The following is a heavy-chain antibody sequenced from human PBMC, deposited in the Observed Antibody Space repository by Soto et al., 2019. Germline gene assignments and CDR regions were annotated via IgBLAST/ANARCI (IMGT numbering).Heavy chain of an antibody. V-gene: IGHV3-21*01. J-gene: IGHJ5*02. CDR3: ARGSEYYGSGSYYTFVSIRFDP. CDR1: GFTFSSYS. D-gene: IGHD3-10*01. Sequence: PGGSLRLSCAASGFTFSSYSMNWVRQAPGKGLEWVSSISSSSSYIYYADSVKGRFTISRDNAKNSLYLQMNSLRAEDTAVYYCARGSEYYGSGSYYTFVSIRFDPWGQGTLVTVSS. CDR2: ISSSSSYI.